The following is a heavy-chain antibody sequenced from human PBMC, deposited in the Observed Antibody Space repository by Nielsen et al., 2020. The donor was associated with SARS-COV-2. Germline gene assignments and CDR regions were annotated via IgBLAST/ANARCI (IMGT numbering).Heavy chain of an antibody. CDR3: AKVIVTGNLGVDH. CDR2: IKQDGSEK. D-gene: IGHD7-27*01. V-gene: IGHV3-7*01. J-gene: IGHJ4*02. CDR1: GFTFSSYW. Sequence: GESLKISCAASGFTFSSYWMSWVRQAPGKGLEWVANIKQDGSEKYYVDSVRGRFTISRDTSKNTLYLQMDSLRAEDTAIYYCAKVIVTGNLGVDHWGQGTLVTVSS.